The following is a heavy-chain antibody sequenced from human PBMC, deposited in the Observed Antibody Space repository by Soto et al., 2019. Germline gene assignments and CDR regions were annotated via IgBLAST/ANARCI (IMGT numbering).Heavy chain of an antibody. Sequence: EVQLMESGGGLDQPGGSLRLSCTASGFTFSTYWMHWVRQAPGKGLVWVAHINSDGISTIYADSVKGRFTISRDNAKNTLNLQMNSLRVEDTAVYFCARREYDSVTGYSLDYWGQGTLVTVSS. V-gene: IGHV3-74*01. D-gene: IGHD3-9*01. CDR3: ARREYDSVTGYSLDY. CDR1: GFTFSTYW. CDR2: INSDGIST. J-gene: IGHJ4*02.